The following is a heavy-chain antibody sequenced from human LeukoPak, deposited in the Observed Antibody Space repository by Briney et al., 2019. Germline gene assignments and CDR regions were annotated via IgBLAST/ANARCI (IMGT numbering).Heavy chain of an antibody. J-gene: IGHJ5*02. Sequence: SETLSLTCTVSGDSISSYYWSWIRQPPGKGLEWIGYIYYRGSTDYNPSLKSRVTISVDTSKNQFSQKLSSVTAADTAVYYCARGANWFDPWGQGTLVTVSS. CDR1: GDSISSYY. V-gene: IGHV4-59*01. CDR2: IYYRGST. CDR3: ARGANWFDP.